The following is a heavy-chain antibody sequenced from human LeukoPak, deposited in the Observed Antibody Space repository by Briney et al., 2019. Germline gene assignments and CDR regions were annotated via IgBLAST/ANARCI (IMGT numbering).Heavy chain of an antibody. V-gene: IGHV1-8*02. D-gene: IGHD6-13*01. J-gene: IGHJ6*03. CDR2: MNPNSGNT. CDR3: ARGLGAAAGEYYYYYMDV. Sequence: ASVKVSCKASGYTFTSYDINWVRQATGQGLEWMGWMNPNSGNTGYAQKFQGRVTMTRNTSISTAYMELSRLRSEDTAVYYCARGLGAAAGEYYYYYMDVWGKGTTVTISS. CDR1: GYTFTSYD.